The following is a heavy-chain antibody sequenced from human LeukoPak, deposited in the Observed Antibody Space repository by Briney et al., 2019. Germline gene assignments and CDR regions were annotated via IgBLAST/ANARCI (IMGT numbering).Heavy chain of an antibody. V-gene: IGHV4-59*01. CDR1: GGSNSSYY. D-gene: IGHD1-26*01. CDR3: ARATGSYYYFDY. CDR2: IYYSGST. J-gene: IGHJ4*02. Sequence: SETLSLTCTVSGGSNSSYYWSWIRQPPGKGLEWIGYIYYSGSTNYNPSLKSRVTISVDTSKNQFSLKLSYVTAADTAVYYCARATGSYYYFDYWGQGTLVTVSS.